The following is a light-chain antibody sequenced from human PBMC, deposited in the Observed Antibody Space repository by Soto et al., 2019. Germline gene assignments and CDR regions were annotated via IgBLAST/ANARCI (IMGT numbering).Light chain of an antibody. CDR1: QSIARY. V-gene: IGKV1-39*01. J-gene: IGKJ3*01. Sequence: DIQMTQSPSSLSASIGDRVTITCRTSQSIARYLTWYQQKPGKAPKLLIFAASSLQSGVPSRFSGSGSGTDFTLTISSLQPEDFATYYCQQSFSTPLTFGPGTMVDIK. CDR2: AAS. CDR3: QQSFSTPLT.